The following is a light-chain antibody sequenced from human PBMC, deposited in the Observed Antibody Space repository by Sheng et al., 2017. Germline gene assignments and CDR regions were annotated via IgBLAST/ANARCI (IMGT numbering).Light chain of an antibody. V-gene: IGKV3-20*01. CDR1: QSISSSY. J-gene: IGKJ4*01. Sequence: EVVLTQSPGTLSLSPGESATLSCRASQSISSSYIAWYQQRPGQAPRLLIYGPSTRGTGVPDRFGGSGSGTDFTLTITRLEPEDFAVYHCQQYGSTTSFGGGTKVEIK. CDR2: GPS. CDR3: QQYGSTTS.